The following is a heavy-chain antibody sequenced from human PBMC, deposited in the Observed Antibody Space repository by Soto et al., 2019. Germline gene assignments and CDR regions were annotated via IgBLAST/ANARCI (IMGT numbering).Heavy chain of an antibody. J-gene: IGHJ4*02. D-gene: IGHD5-18*01. CDR1: GGSISSRSYY. CDR2: TYYSGSS. V-gene: IGHV4-39*01. Sequence: SETLSLTCTVSGGSISSRSYYWGWIRQPPGKGLEWIGTTYYSGSSHYNPSLKSRVTVSLDTSRNQFSLKLNSVTAADTAVYYCARRGDSYAVFDYWGPGTLVTVSS. CDR3: ARRGDSYAVFDY.